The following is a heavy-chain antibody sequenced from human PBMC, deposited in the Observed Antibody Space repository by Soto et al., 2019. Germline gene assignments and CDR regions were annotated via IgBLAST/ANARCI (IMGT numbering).Heavy chain of an antibody. CDR3: ARGASSGWYDY. CDR2: IGTAGDP. CDR1: GFTFSSYS. Sequence: GGSLRLSCAASGFTFSSYSMNWVRQATGKGLEWVSAIGTAGDPYYPGSVKGRFTISRENAKNSLYLQMNSLRAGDTAVYYCARGASSGWYDYWGQGTLVTVSS. J-gene: IGHJ4*02. V-gene: IGHV3-13*05. D-gene: IGHD6-19*01.